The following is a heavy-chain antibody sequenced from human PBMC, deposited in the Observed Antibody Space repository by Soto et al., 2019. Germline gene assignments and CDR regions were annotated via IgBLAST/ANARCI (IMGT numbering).Heavy chain of an antibody. J-gene: IGHJ6*02. Sequence: QVQLQESGPGLVKPSQTLSLTCTVSGDSISVGCSWSWIRQPPGKGLEWIGYVSPSATTYYNPSLKSRVSMSTYTSKNQVSLEVSSVTAADTAVYYCARDRGSYGMDVWGQGTTVTVSS. V-gene: IGHV4-31*03. CDR3: ARDRGSYGMDV. CDR2: VSPSATT. CDR1: GDSISVGCS.